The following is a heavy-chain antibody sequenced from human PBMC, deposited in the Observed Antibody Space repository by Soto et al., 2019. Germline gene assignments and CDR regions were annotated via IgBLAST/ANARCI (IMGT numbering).Heavy chain of an antibody. CDR1: GFSGSGYA. D-gene: IGHD1-26*01. Sequence: GGSLRLSGEGLGFSGSGYAMYWVRQAQGKGLEWVAVIIYDGTSKYSADSVKGRFTISRDNSKSTLYLQMDSLRAEDTAMYYCARDVTGSYSWTFDPWGQGT. V-gene: IGHV3-30-3*01. CDR3: ARDVTGSYSWTFDP. CDR2: IIYDGTSK. J-gene: IGHJ5*02.